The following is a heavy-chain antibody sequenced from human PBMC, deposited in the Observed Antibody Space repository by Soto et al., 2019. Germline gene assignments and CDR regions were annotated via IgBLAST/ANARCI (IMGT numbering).Heavy chain of an antibody. Sequence: SETLSLTCFVSGGSFTNYYWTWIRQSPGKGLEWMGEINHSGSTNYNPSLKSRVTILVDTSKNRFSLKLSSVTAADTAVYYCARVRHGTYYYYGMDVWGQGTTVTVSS. CDR1: GGSFTNYY. V-gene: IGHV4-34*01. CDR2: INHSGST. D-gene: IGHD1-1*01. J-gene: IGHJ6*02. CDR3: ARVRHGTYYYYGMDV.